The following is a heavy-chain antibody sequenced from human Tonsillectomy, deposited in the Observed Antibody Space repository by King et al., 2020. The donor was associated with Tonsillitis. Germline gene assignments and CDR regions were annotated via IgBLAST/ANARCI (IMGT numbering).Heavy chain of an antibody. CDR3: AKDAYYYGSDPDNWFDP. Sequence: VQLVESGGGVVQPGGSLRLSCAASGFTFSSYGMHWVRQAPGKGLEWVAFIRYDGSNKYYADSVKGRFTISRDTSKNTLYLQMNSLRAEDTAVYYCAKDAYYYGSDPDNWFDPWGQGTLVTVSS. J-gene: IGHJ5*02. CDR1: GFTFSSYG. V-gene: IGHV3-30*02. D-gene: IGHD3-10*01. CDR2: IRYDGSNK.